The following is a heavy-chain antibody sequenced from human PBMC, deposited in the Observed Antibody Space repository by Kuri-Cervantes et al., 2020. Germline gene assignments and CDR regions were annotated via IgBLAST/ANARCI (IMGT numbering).Heavy chain of an antibody. CDR3: ARGDVVPAAISFYYYMDV. J-gene: IGHJ6*03. V-gene: IGHV1-69*06. CDR2: IIPIFGTA. CDR1: GYTFTSYA. Sequence: SVKVSCKASGYTFTSYAMHWVRQAPGQGLEWMGGIIPIFGTANYAQKFQGRVTITADKSTSTAYMELSSLRSEDTAVYYCARGDVVPAAISFYYYMDVWGKGTTVTVSS. D-gene: IGHD2-2*02.